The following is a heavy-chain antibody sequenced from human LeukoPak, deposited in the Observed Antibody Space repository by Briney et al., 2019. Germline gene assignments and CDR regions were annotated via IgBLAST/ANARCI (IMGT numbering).Heavy chain of an antibody. J-gene: IGHJ4*02. D-gene: IGHD5-12*01. Sequence: GGSLRLSCAASGFTFSSYGMHWVRQAPGKGLEWVAVIWYDGSNKYYANSVKGRFTISRDNSKNTLYLHMNSLRAEDTAVYYCASMMWLNWGQGTLVTVSS. CDR3: ASMMWLN. CDR1: GFTFSSYG. V-gene: IGHV3-33*01. CDR2: IWYDGSNK.